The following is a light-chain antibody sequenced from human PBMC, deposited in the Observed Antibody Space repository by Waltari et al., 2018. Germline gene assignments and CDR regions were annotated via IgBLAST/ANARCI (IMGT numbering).Light chain of an antibody. CDR1: SSNIGSNY. CDR2: RNN. J-gene: IGLJ2*01. V-gene: IGLV1-47*01. CDR3: AAWDDSLSGPV. Sequence: QSVLTQPPSASGTPGQRVTISCSGSSSNIGSNYVYWYQQLPGTAPKLLIYRNNQRPSGVPDRFSGSKSGTPASLAISGLRSEDEGDYYCAAWDDSLSGPVFGGGTKLTVL.